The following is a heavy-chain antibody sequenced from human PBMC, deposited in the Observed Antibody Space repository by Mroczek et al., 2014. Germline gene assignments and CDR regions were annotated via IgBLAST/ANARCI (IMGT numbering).Heavy chain of an antibody. V-gene: IGHV4-61*02. CDR2: IYTSGST. D-gene: IGHD3-22*01. Sequence: QVQLQESGPGLVKPSQTLSLTCTVSGGSISSGSYYWSWIRQPAGKGLEWIGRIYTSGSTNYNPSLKSRVTMSVDTSKNQFSLKLSSVTAADTAVYYCARGPGYYYDSSGSDYWGQGTLVTVSS. CDR1: GGSISSGSYY. J-gene: IGHJ4*02. CDR3: ARGPGYYYDSSGSDY.